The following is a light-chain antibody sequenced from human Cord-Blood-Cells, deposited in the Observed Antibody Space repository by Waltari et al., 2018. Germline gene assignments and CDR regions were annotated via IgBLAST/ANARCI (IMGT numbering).Light chain of an antibody. CDR1: SSNIGSNY. CDR2: RNN. J-gene: IGLJ3*02. Sequence: QSVLTQPPSASGTPGQRVTISCSGSSSNIGSNYVYWYQHLPGTAPNLLISRNNQRPSGVPDRFSGSKSGTSASLAISGLRSEDEADYYCAAWDDSLSGWVFGGGTKLTVL. V-gene: IGLV1-47*01. CDR3: AAWDDSLSGWV.